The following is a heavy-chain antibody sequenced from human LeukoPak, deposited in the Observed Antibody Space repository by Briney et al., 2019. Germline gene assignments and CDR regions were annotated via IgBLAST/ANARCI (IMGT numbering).Heavy chain of an antibody. CDR1: GYTFTSYG. CDR3: ARDLGSIDCSGWLDP. V-gene: IGHV1-18*01. J-gene: IGHJ5*02. Sequence: GASVKVSCKASGYTFTSYGISWVRQAPGQGLEWMGWISAYNGNTNYAQKLQGRVTMTTDTSTSTAYMELRSLRSDDTAVYYCARDLGSIDCSGWLDPWGQGTLVTVSS. D-gene: IGHD2-15*01. CDR2: ISAYNGNT.